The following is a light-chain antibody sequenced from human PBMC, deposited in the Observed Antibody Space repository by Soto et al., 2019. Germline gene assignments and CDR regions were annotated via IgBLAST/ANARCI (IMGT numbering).Light chain of an antibody. V-gene: IGLV3-21*02. CDR1: DIGSKS. CDR2: DDF. J-gene: IGLJ1*01. Sequence: SYELAQPPSVSVAPGQTAKISCGGDDIGSKSVHWYRQRPGQAPLLVVFDDFDRPSAIPERFSGSNSGNTATLTISRVEAGYEADYYCQVWDSGSDHYVFGTGTKVTVL. CDR3: QVWDSGSDHYV.